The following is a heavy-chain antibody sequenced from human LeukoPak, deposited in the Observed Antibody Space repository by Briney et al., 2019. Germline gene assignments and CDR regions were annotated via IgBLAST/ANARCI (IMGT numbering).Heavy chain of an antibody. J-gene: IGHJ4*02. CDR1: GGSISSYY. CDR3: ARGGTYYYDSSGYYPDY. V-gene: IGHV4-59*01. D-gene: IGHD3-22*01. CDR2: IYYSGST. Sequence: SETLSLTCTVSGGSISSYYWSWIRQPPGKGLEWIGYIYYSGSTNYNPSLKSRVTISVDTSKNQFSLKLSSVTAADTAVYYCARGGTYYYDSSGYYPDYWGQGTLVTVSS.